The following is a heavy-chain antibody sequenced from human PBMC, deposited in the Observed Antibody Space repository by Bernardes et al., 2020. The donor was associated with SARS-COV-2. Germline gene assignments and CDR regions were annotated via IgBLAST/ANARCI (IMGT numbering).Heavy chain of an antibody. CDR1: GFSLTTGGMC. Sequence: SGPTLVKPTQTLTLTCTFSGFSLTTGGMCVSWIRQPPGKALEWLALIDGDDNKYYSTSLKTRLTISKDTSKNQVVLTMSNMDPVDTATYYCARSSYDYQWGTYRFSSFDFWGQGTLVTVSS. CDR3: ARSSYDYQWGTYRFSSFDF. J-gene: IGHJ4*02. D-gene: IGHD3-16*02. CDR2: IDGDDNK. V-gene: IGHV2-70*01.